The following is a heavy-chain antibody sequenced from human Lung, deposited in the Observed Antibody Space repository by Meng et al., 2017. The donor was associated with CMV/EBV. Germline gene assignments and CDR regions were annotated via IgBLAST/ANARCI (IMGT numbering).Heavy chain of an antibody. V-gene: IGHV1-2*02. Sequence: SVXVSXKPSGYNFTAYYIHWVRQAPGQGLEWMGWINAKSGGTNYAQKFQGRITMTGDTSITTAYMELSRLRSDDMAVYHCARVKRYCTGGTYSSTGYYGMDVXGQGXTVTFSS. J-gene: IGHJ6*02. CDR1: GYNFTAYY. CDR3: ARVKRYCTGGTYSSTGYYGMDV. D-gene: IGHD2-8*02. CDR2: INAKSGGT.